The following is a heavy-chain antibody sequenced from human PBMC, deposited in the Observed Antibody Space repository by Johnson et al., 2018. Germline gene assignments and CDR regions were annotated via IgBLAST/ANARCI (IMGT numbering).Heavy chain of an antibody. CDR2: IWYDGSNK. CDR1: GFTFSSYG. D-gene: IGHD6-13*01. CDR3: AKDRSAAAGYYYYYGMDV. V-gene: IGHV3-33*03. Sequence: QVQLVQSGGGVVQPGRSLRLSCAASGFTFSSYGMHWVRQAPGKGLEWVAVIWYDGSNKYYADSVKGRFTISRDNAKNSLYLQMNSLRAEDTAVYYGAKDRSAAAGYYYYYGMDVWGQGTTVTVSS. J-gene: IGHJ6*02.